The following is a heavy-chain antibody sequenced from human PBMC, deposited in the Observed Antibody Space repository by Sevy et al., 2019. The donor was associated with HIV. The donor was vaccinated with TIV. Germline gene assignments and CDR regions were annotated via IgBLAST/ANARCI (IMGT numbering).Heavy chain of an antibody. CDR2: IGYDGNNK. V-gene: IGHV3-33*01. D-gene: IGHD4-17*01. Sequence: QPGGSLRLSCAASGLTPSTYGIHWVRQAPGKGLEWVAVIGYDGNNKFYADSVKGRFTISRDDSKNTVFLQMDSLRAEDTAVYYCARDPRIYGDYLLAYFDYWGQGTLVTVS. CDR1: GLTPSTYG. J-gene: IGHJ4*02. CDR3: ARDPRIYGDYLLAYFDY.